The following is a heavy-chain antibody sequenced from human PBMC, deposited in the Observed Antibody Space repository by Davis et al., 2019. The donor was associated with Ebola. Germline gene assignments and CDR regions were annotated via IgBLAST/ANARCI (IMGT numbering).Heavy chain of an antibody. CDR2: INHSGST. CDR3: ARGPPIAAANKGYLNY. CDR1: AASSSGYY. Sequence: MPSETLSLTCAVYAASSSGYYWSWIRQPPGKWLEWIGEINHSGSTNYNPSLKSRVTMSVDTSKNQFSLKLSSVTAADTAIYYCARGPPIAAANKGYLNYWGQGNLVTVSS. J-gene: IGHJ4*02. D-gene: IGHD6-13*01. V-gene: IGHV4-34*01.